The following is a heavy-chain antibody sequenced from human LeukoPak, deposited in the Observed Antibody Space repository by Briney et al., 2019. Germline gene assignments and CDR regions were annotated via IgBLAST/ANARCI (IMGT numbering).Heavy chain of an antibody. CDR2: IYYSGST. V-gene: IGHV4-39*07. CDR1: GDSITGYY. Sequence: PSETLSLTCSVSGDSITGYYWGWIRQPPGKGLEWIGSIYYSGSTYYNPSLKSRVTISVDTSKNQFSLKLSSVTAADTAVYYCARDSILYSSGWFDYWGQGTLVTVSS. CDR3: ARDSILYSSGWFDY. D-gene: IGHD6-19*01. J-gene: IGHJ4*02.